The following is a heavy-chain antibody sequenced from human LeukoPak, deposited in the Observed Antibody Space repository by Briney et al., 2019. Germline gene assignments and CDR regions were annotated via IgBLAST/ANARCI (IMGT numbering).Heavy chain of an antibody. CDR1: GYTLTELS. CDR3: ATRDIVVVVAATHYYYGMGV. J-gene: IGHJ6*02. V-gene: IGHV1-24*01. D-gene: IGHD2-15*01. Sequence: ASVKVSCKVSGYTLTELSMHWVRQAPGKGLEWMGGFDPEDGETIYAQEFQGRVTMTEDTSTDTAYMELSRLRSEDTAVYYCATRDIVVVVAATHYYYGMGVWGQGTTVTVSS. CDR2: FDPEDGET.